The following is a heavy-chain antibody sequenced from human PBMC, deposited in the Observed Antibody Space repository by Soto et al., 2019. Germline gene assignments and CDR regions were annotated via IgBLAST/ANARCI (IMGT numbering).Heavy chain of an antibody. CDR3: ARERILGNYYYYGMDV. Sequence: SETLSLTCTVSGGSISSGGYYWSWLRQHPGKGLEWIGCIYYSGSTYYNPSLKSRVTISVDTSKNQFSLKLSSVTAADTAVYYCARERILGNYYYYGMDVWGQGTTVTASS. CDR1: GGSISSGGYY. J-gene: IGHJ6*02. V-gene: IGHV4-31*03. D-gene: IGHD1-26*01. CDR2: IYYSGST.